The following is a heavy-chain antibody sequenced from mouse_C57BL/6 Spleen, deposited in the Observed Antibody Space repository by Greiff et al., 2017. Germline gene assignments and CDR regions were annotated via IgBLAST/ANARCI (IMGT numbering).Heavy chain of an antibody. J-gene: IGHJ4*01. CDR2: INPSSGYT. V-gene: IGHV1-4*01. CDR1: GYTFTSYT. CDR3: ARKLEAMDY. Sequence: VMLVESGAELARPGASVKMSCKASGYTFTSYTMHWVKQRPGQGLEWIGYINPSSGYTKYNQKFKDKATLTADKSSSTAYMQLSSLTSEDSAVYYCARKLEAMDYWGQGTSVTVSS.